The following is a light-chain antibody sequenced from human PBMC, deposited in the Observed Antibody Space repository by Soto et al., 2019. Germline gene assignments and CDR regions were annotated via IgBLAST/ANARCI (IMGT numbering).Light chain of an antibody. J-gene: IGLJ1*01. CDR1: SSNIGPNA. Sequence: QSVLTQPPSASGTPGQTVTISCSGSSSNIGPNAVNWYQQLPGTAPKLLLYNNNQRPSGVSDRFSCSKAGTSASLAISGLQSDDDADYHCAAWDDSMNGLVFGTGTKLTVL. CDR2: NNN. CDR3: AAWDDSMNGLV. V-gene: IGLV1-44*01.